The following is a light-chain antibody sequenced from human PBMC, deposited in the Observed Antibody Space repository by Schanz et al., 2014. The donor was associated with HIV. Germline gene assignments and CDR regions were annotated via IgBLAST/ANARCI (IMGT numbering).Light chain of an antibody. CDR2: AAS. V-gene: IGKV3-20*01. CDR1: QSVSSTY. J-gene: IGKJ1*01. Sequence: IVLTQSPGTLSLSPGERATLSCRASQSVSSTYIAWYQQKPGQAPRILIYAASTRATGIPVRFSGTGSGTDFTLTITRLEPEDFAVYYCQQYNSWPRTFGQGTKVEIK. CDR3: QQYNSWPRT.